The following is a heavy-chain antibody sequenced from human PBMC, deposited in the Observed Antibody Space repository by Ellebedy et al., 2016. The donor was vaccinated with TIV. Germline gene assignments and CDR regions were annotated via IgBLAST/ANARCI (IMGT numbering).Heavy chain of an antibody. CDR3: ARAGPMGGAATGDWYFDL. V-gene: IGHV4-4*07. CDR2: IYRSGIT. D-gene: IGHD6-13*01. CDR1: GDAITNDY. J-gene: IGHJ2*01. Sequence: SETLSLTCSFSGDAITNDYWNWIRQSAGRGLEWIGRIYRSGITNYTPSLKSRVSMSIDTSKKQFSLTLRSVTAADTAIYYCARAGPMGGAATGDWYFDLWGRGTLVTVSS.